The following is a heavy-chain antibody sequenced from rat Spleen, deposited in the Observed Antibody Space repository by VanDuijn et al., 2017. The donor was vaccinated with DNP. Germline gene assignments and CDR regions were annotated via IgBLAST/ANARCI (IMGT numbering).Heavy chain of an antibody. J-gene: IGHJ2*01. V-gene: IGHV5-25*01. CDR1: GFTFSDFT. D-gene: IGHD1-5*01. Sequence: EVQLVESGGGLVQPGRSLKLSCAASGFTFSDFTMAWVRQAPTKGLEWVATISASGGSTYYRDSVKGRFTVSRDNVKSSLYLQMDSLRSEDTATYYCARWGGRYADYFDYWGQGVMVTVSS. CDR2: ISASGGST. CDR3: ARWGGRYADYFDY.